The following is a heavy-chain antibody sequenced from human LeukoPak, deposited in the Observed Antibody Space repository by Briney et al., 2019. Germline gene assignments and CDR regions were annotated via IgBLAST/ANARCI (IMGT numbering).Heavy chain of an antibody. V-gene: IGHV3-30*02. J-gene: IGHJ4*02. D-gene: IGHD3-22*01. Sequence: GGSLRLSCAASGFTFSSYSMNWVRQTPGKGLEWVAFIRHDGSYQQYADSVKGRFTVSRDNSKDTVYLQMNSLRTEDTAVYYCAKNRDSSDYPRDFDYWGQGTLVTVSS. CDR3: AKNRDSSDYPRDFDY. CDR2: IRHDGSYQ. CDR1: GFTFSSYS.